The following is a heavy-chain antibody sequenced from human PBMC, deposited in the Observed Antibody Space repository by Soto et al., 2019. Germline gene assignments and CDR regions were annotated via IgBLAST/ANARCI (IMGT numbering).Heavy chain of an antibody. V-gene: IGHV1-18*04. D-gene: IGHD6-6*01. CDR1: GYTFTSYG. Sequence: QVQLVQSGAEVKKPGASVKVSCKASGYTFTSYGISWVRQAPGQGLEWMGWISAYNGNTNYAQKLQGRVTMTTDTSTSTAYMERRSLRSDDTAMYYCARDRGSSSGSVGYYYYGMDVWGQGTTVTVSS. CDR2: ISAYNGNT. J-gene: IGHJ6*02. CDR3: ARDRGSSSGSVGYYYYGMDV.